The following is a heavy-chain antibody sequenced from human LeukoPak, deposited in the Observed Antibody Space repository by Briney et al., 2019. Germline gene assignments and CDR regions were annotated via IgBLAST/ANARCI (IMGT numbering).Heavy chain of an antibody. V-gene: IGHV4-38-2*02. CDR3: ARQGRYSGTVRGENWFDP. D-gene: IGHD1-26*01. J-gene: IGHJ5*02. CDR2: IYHSGST. CDR1: GYSISSGYY. Sequence: SETLSLTCTVSGYSISSGYYWGWIRQPPGKGLEWIGSIYHSGSTYYNPSLKSRVTISVDTSKNQFSLKLSSVTAADTAVYYCARQGRYSGTVRGENWFDPWGQGTLVTVSS.